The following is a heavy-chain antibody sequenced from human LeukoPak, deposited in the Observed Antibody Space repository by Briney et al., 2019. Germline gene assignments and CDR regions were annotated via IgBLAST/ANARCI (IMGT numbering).Heavy chain of an antibody. CDR2: IYYSGST. J-gene: IGHJ3*01. CDR3: ARRTDSGYSSSSSAFDV. V-gene: IGHV4-59*12. D-gene: IGHD6-6*01. Sequence: PSETLSLTCTVSGGSISSYYWSWIRQPPGKGLEWIGYIYYSGSTNYNPSLKSRVTISVDTSKNQFSLKLTSVTAADTAVYYCARRTDSGYSSSSSAFDVWGQGTMVTVSS. CDR1: GGSISSYY.